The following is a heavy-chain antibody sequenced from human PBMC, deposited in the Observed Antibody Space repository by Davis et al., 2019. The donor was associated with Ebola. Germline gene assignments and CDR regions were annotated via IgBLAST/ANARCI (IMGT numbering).Heavy chain of an antibody. CDR1: GGSFSGYY. CDR3: ARSLTGNMIYYYYYMDV. V-gene: IGHV4-34*01. J-gene: IGHJ6*03. CDR2: INHSGST. D-gene: IGHD7-27*01. Sequence: PSETLSLTCAVYGGSFSGYYWSWIRQPPGKGLEWIGEINHSGSTNYNPSLKSRVTISVDTSKNQFSLKLSSVTAADTAVYYCARSLTGNMIYYYYYMDVWGQGTLVTVSS.